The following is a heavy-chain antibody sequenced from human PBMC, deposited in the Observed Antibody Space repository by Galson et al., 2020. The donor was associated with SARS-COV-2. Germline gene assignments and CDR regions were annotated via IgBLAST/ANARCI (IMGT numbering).Heavy chain of an antibody. V-gene: IGHV3-21*01. Sequence: GGSLRLSCAASGFTFSSYSMNWVRQAPGKGLEWVSSISSSSSYIYYADSVKGRFTISRDNAKNSLYLQMNSLRAEDTAVYYCAREPYDFWSGYSDYWGQGTLVTVSS. J-gene: IGHJ4*02. D-gene: IGHD3-3*01. CDR3: AREPYDFWSGYSDY. CDR2: ISSSSSYI. CDR1: GFTFSSYS.